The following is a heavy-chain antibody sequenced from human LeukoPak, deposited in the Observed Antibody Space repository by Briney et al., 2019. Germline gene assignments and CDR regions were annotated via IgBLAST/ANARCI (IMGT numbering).Heavy chain of an antibody. Sequence: ASVKVSCKASGYTFTAYFLHWVRQAPGQGFEWMGRINPNTGGTNSAQKFQGRVTMTRDASISTAYLELSSLRSDDTAVYYCARVEDRDRYGDSNFDYWGQGTLVTLSS. V-gene: IGHV1-2*06. CDR2: INPNTGGT. CDR3: ARVEDRDRYGDSNFDY. CDR1: GYTFTAYF. D-gene: IGHD3-9*01. J-gene: IGHJ4*02.